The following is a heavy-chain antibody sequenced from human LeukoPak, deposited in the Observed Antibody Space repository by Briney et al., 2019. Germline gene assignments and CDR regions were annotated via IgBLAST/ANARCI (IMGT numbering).Heavy chain of an antibody. CDR1: GGSISSSSYY. V-gene: IGHV4-39*01. Sequence: SETLSLTCTVSGGSISSSSYYWGWIRQPPGKGLEWIRSLYYSGSTYYNPSLKSRVTISVDTSKNQFSLKLNSVTAADTAVYYCARHSGMTTVTAYLDYWGQGTLVTFSS. CDR2: LYYSGST. D-gene: IGHD4-17*01. J-gene: IGHJ4*02. CDR3: ARHSGMTTVTAYLDY.